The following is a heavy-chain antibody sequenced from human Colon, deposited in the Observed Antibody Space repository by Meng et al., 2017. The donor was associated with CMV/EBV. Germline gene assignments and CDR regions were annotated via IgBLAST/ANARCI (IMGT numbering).Heavy chain of an antibody. CDR2: INEDGRTT. CDR3: VRDFGGPYDY. J-gene: IGHJ4*02. Sequence: LSCAASGFSLRSHWMHWVHQAPGKGLVWVSRINEDGRTTNYAGPVRGRFTISRDSAKNTLYLQMDSLRAEDTAVYYCVRDFGGPYDYWGQGSLVTVSS. CDR1: GFSLRSHW. D-gene: IGHD3-10*01. V-gene: IGHV3-74*01.